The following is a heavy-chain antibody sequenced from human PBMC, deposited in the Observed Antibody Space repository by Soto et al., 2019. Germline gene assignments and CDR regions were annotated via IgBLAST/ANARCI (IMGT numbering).Heavy chain of an antibody. J-gene: IGHJ3*01. D-gene: IGHD3-16*01. CDR2: ISGSGGRT. Sequence: PGGALRVSCVASGFPFSSYGMSWVRQTPGKGLEWVSGISGSGGRTYYADSVKGRFTISRDNSNNTLSLQMHILRVEDTAVYFCAKGGYYSLFDVWGQGTMVTVSS. CDR3: AKGGYYSLFDV. CDR1: GFPFSSYG. V-gene: IGHV3-23*01.